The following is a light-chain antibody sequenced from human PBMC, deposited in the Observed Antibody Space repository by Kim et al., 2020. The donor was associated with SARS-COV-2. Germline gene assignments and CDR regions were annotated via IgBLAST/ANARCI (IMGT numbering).Light chain of an antibody. CDR1: NIGSKN. J-gene: IGLJ3*02. V-gene: IGLV3-9*01. Sequence: SYELTQPLSVSVALGQTARITCGGKNIGSKNVHWYQQKPGQAPVLVIYRDSNRPSGIPERFSGSNSGNTATLTISRAQAGDEADYYCQVWDSSFWVFGGG. CDR3: QVWDSSFWV. CDR2: RDS.